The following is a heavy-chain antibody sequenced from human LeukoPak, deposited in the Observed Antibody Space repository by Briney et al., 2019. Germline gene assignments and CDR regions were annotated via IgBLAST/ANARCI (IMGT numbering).Heavy chain of an antibody. J-gene: IGHJ4*02. CDR2: INAANGNT. CDR1: GYTFTTYF. CDR3: ARFDTSYYFDY. Sequence: ASVKVSCKTSGYTFTTYFMHWVRQAPGQGLEWMGWINAANGNTKSSQKFQGRVTITTDTSTSTAYMELRSLRSDDTAVYYCARFDTSYYFDYWGQGTLVTVSS. V-gene: IGHV1-18*04.